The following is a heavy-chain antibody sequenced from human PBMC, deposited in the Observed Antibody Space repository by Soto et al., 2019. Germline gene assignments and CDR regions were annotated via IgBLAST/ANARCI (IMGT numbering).Heavy chain of an antibody. Sequence: GGSLRLSCGASGFTFSSFAMSWVRQAPGKGLEWVSAISGSGSSTYYADSVKGRFTISRDNSKNTLYLQMNSLRAEDTAVYYCSFALRSNDAFDIWGQGTMVTVSS. J-gene: IGHJ3*02. CDR2: ISGSGSST. CDR3: SFALRSNDAFDI. V-gene: IGHV3-23*01. CDR1: GFTFSSFA. D-gene: IGHD4-17*01.